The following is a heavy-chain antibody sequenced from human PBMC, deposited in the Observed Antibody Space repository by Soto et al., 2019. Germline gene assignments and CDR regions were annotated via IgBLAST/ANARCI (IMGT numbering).Heavy chain of an antibody. D-gene: IGHD2-15*01. CDR3: ARHYSCPAFMDV. CDR2: IDPRDSHT. J-gene: IGHJ6*02. V-gene: IGHV5-10-1*01. CDR1: GYRFTNYW. Sequence: PWALKKISSTGSGYRFTNYWISRVRQMPGKRPGWMGEIDPRDSHTNYSPSFQGHVTMCTDKTNGTAYLHCSSLKASDSAMYYCARHYSCPAFMDVWGQGTTVTVSS.